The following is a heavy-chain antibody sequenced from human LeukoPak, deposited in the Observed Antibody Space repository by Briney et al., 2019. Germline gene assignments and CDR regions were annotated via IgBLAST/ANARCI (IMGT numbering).Heavy chain of an antibody. Sequence: SETPSPPRTVSGYSISGGYYWGLVRPPPREGVEWIGAIYHGGSTYYNPSLESRVTISLDTSKNHFSLNLTSVTAADTAMYYCARVAERTWLPYDAAFDIWGLGTMVTVSS. D-gene: IGHD3-9*01. CDR2: IYHGGST. J-gene: IGHJ3*02. V-gene: IGHV4-38-2*02. CDR3: ARVAERTWLPYDAAFDI. CDR1: GYSISGGYY.